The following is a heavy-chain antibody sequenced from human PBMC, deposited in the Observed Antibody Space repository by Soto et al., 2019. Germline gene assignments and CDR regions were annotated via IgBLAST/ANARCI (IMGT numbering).Heavy chain of an antibody. CDR1: GYTLTGYY. CDR3: ARASKSTTPDFDY. CDR2: INPNSGVT. V-gene: IGHV1-2*04. D-gene: IGHD1-1*01. J-gene: IGHJ4*02. Sequence: ASVKVSCKASGYTLTGYYIHWVRQAPGQGLEWMGWINPNSGVTNYAQKFQGWVAMTRVTSISTAYMELSSLRSDDTAVYYCARASKSTTPDFDYWGQGTPVTVSS.